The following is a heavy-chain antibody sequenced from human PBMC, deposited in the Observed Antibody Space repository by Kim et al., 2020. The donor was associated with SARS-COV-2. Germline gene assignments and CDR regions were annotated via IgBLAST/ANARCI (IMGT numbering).Heavy chain of an antibody. Sequence: SETLSLTCAVYGGSFSGYYWSWIRQPPGKGLEWIGEINHSGSTNYNPSLKSRVTISVDTSKNQFSLKLSSVTAADTAVYYCARGSDYYDSSGYYVDDYWGQGTLVTVSS. J-gene: IGHJ4*02. CDR1: GGSFSGYY. D-gene: IGHD3-22*01. V-gene: IGHV4-34*01. CDR2: INHSGST. CDR3: ARGSDYYDSSGYYVDDY.